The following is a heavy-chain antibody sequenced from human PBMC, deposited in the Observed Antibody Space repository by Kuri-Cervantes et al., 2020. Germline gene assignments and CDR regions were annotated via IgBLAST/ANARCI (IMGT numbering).Heavy chain of an antibody. CDR1: GFDFSSYG. J-gene: IGHJ4*02. Sequence: GESLKISCVVSGFDFSSYGMHWVRQAPGKGLEWVAFIRYDGSNKYYADSVKGRFTISRDNSKNTLYLQMNSLRVEDTAVYYCATTTMTTDYWGQGTLVTVSS. CDR3: ATTTMTTDY. CDR2: IRYDGSNK. D-gene: IGHD4-17*01. V-gene: IGHV3-30*02.